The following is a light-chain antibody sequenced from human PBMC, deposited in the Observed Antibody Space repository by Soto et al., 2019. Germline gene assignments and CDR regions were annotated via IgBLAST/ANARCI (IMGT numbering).Light chain of an antibody. CDR1: QGIANY. CDR2: AES. CDR3: QNYTWPPFT. J-gene: IGKJ3*01. Sequence: DIQMTQSPSSLAASVGDRVTISCRASQGIANYLAWYQQKPGKAPKLLIYAESTLQSGVSSRFTGGGSGTDFSLTISSLQPEDVATYFCQNYTWPPFTFGPGTKVEIK. V-gene: IGKV1-27*01.